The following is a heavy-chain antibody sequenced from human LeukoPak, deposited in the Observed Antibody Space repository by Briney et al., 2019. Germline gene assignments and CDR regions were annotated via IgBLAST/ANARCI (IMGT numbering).Heavy chain of an antibody. D-gene: IGHD2-2*01. V-gene: IGHV3-7*03. CDR3: AHGSMYQLDY. J-gene: IGHJ4*02. CDR2: IDEDGSAK. Sequence: GGSLRLSCAASGFTFSGYWMTWLRQAPGKGLEWVANIDEDGSAKYYLGSVKGRFTISRDNAENSLYLQMNSLRAEDTAVYYCAHGSMYQLDYWGQGTLVTVSS. CDR1: GFTFSGYW.